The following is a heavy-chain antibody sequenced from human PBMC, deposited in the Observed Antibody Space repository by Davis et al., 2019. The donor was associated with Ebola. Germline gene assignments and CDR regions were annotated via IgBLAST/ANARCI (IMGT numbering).Heavy chain of an antibody. Sequence: PGGSLRLSCKGSGYSFTSYWIGWVRQMPGKGLEWMGIIYPGDSDTRYSPSFQGQVTISADKSISTAYLQWSSLKASDTAMYYCARHKYSNYVDYWGQGTLVTVSS. D-gene: IGHD4-11*01. J-gene: IGHJ4*02. CDR1: GYSFTSYW. V-gene: IGHV5-51*01. CDR3: ARHKYSNYVDY. CDR2: IYPGDSDT.